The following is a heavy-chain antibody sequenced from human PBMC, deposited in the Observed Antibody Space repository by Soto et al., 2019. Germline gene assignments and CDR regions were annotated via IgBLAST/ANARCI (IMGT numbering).Heavy chain of an antibody. J-gene: IGHJ3*02. CDR1: GGSISSYY. Sequence: TSETLSLTCTVSGGSISSYYWSWIRQPPGKGLEWIGYIYYSGSTNYNPSLKSRVTISVDTSKNQFSLKLSSVTAADTAVYYCARRYGSAFAIWGQGTMVTVSS. CDR3: ARRYGSAFAI. D-gene: IGHD3-10*01. V-gene: IGHV4-59*01. CDR2: IYYSGST.